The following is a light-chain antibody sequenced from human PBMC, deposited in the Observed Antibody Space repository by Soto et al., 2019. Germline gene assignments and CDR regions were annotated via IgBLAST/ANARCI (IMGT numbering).Light chain of an antibody. CDR1: EDISYW. CDR2: AAS. CDR3: QQANSFPYT. V-gene: IGKV1D-12*01. Sequence: DIEMTQTPSSVSASVGDRVNITCRASEDISYWVAWYQQKPGKAPKLLIHAASSLHRGVPSRFSGSGSGTDFTLTITGLQPEEFATYYCQQANSFPYTFGQGTKVDMK. J-gene: IGKJ2*01.